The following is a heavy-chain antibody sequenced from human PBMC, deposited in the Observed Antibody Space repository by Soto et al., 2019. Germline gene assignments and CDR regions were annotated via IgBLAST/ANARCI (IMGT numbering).Heavy chain of an antibody. V-gene: IGHV3-21*01. J-gene: IGHJ6*03. CDR1: GFTFSSYS. CDR3: ARYSLTRGMDV. D-gene: IGHD2-21*01. CDR2: ISSSSSYI. Sequence: GGSLRLSCAASGFTFSSYSMNWVRQAPGKGLEWVSSISSSSSYIYYADSVKGRFTISRDNAKNSLYLQMNSLRAEDTAVYYCARYSLTRGMDVWGKGTTVTVSS.